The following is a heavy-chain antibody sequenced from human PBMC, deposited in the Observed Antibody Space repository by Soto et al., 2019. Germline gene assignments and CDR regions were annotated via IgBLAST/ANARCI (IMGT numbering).Heavy chain of an antibody. D-gene: IGHD5-12*01. CDR2: IYYAGST. CDR3: ARRIVAMETFDY. J-gene: IGHJ4*02. V-gene: IGHV4-59*08. Sequence: PSETLSLTCTVSGGSISSYYWSWFRQPPGKGLEWIGYIYYAGSTKYNPSLNSRVTISVDTSKNQFSLTVTSVTAADTAVYYCARRIVAMETFDYWGQGTLVTVSS. CDR1: GGSISSYY.